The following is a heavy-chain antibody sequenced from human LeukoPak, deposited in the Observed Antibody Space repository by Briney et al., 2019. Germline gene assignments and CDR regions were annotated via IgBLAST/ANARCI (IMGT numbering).Heavy chain of an antibody. J-gene: IGHJ4*02. CDR1: GYTFTGYY. CDR2: INPNSGGT. CDR3: ASLEMATIRARDY. Sequence: GASVKVSCKASGYTFTGYYMHWVRQAPGQGLEWMGWINPNSGGTNYAQKFQGWVTMTRDTSISTAYMELSRLRSDDTAVYYCASLEMATIRARDYWGQGTLVTVSS. D-gene: IGHD5-24*01. V-gene: IGHV1-2*04.